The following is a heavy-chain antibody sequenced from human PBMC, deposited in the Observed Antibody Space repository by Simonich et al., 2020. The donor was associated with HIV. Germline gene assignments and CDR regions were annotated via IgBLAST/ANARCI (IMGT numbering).Heavy chain of an antibody. CDR3: VTDKGYCSGGSCYQDAFDI. J-gene: IGHJ3*02. CDR1: GYSFTSYW. V-gene: IGHV5-51*03. CDR2: IYPGDSDT. Sequence: EVQLVQSGAEVKKPGESLKISCKGSGYSFTSYWIGWVRQMPGKGPEWMGIIYPGDSDTRYSPSFQGQVTISADKSISTAYLQWSSLKASDTAMYYCVTDKGYCSGGSCYQDAFDIWGQGTMVTVSS. D-gene: IGHD2-15*01.